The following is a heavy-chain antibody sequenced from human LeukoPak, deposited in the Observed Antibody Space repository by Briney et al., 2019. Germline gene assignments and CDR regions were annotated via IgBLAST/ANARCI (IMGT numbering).Heavy chain of an antibody. J-gene: IGHJ5*02. CDR2: ISGNGGST. CDR1: GFTFNNYA. Sequence: GGSLRLSCAASGFTFNNYAMSWVRQAPGKGLEWASGISGNGGSTYYADFVKGRFTISRDNSKNTVYLQMNSLRAEDTAVYYCAKDPALDHSVYNWFDPWGQGTLVTVSS. CDR3: AKDPALDHSVYNWFDP. D-gene: IGHD3/OR15-3a*01. V-gene: IGHV3-23*01.